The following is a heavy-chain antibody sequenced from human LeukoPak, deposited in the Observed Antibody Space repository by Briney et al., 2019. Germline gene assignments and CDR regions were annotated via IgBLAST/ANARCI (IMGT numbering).Heavy chain of an antibody. CDR2: INIHNGNT. CDR1: GYTFSSYG. CDR3: ARGRVAATQFNRFDY. D-gene: IGHD2-15*01. Sequence: ASVRVSCKASGYTFSSYGISWVRQAPGQGLEWMGWINIHNGNTNYAQKLQGRVTMTTDTSTSTAYMELRSLRSDDTAVYYCARGRVAATQFNRFDYWGQGTLVTVSS. J-gene: IGHJ4*02. V-gene: IGHV1-18*01.